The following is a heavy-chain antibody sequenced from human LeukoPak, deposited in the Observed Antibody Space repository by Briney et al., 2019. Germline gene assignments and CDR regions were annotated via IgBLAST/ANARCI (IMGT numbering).Heavy chain of an antibody. CDR3: ARAGGGYGYFDY. J-gene: IGHJ4*02. V-gene: IGHV3-11*04. Sequence: PGGSLRLSCAASGFNFSDYYMSWIRQAPGKGLEWVSYISSSSSTIYYVESVKGRFTISRDNAKHALYLQMNSLRAEDTAVYYCARAGGGYGYFDYWGQGTLVTVSS. CDR2: ISSSSSTI. CDR1: GFNFSDYY. D-gene: IGHD2-15*01.